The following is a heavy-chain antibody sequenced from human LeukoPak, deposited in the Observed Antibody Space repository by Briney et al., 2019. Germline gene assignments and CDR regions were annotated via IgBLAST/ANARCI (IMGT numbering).Heavy chain of an antibody. CDR1: GFAFEDYG. Sequence: GGSLRLSCAASGFAFEDYGMSWVRQAPGKGLEWVSGIHWNGNSTGYADSVKGRFTISRDNAKNSLYLQMNSVRAEDTALYHCVRAVLPYYDFSSGYSGEYWGQGTLVTVSS. J-gene: IGHJ4*02. D-gene: IGHD3-3*01. CDR2: IHWNGNST. CDR3: VRAVLPYYDFSSGYSGEY. V-gene: IGHV3-20*01.